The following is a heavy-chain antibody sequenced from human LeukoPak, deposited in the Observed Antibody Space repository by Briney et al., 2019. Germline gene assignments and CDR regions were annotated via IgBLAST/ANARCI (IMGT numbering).Heavy chain of an antibody. V-gene: IGHV3-11*01. CDR3: AKAMHYYGSGSYYRTSYIDY. Sequence: GGSLRLSCAASGFTFSDYYMSWLRQAPGKGLEWVSYISSSGSTIYYADSVKGRFTISRDNSKNTLYLQMNSLRAEDTAVYYCAKAMHYYGSGSYYRTSYIDYWGQGTLVTVSS. CDR1: GFTFSDYY. CDR2: ISSSGSTI. D-gene: IGHD3-10*01. J-gene: IGHJ4*02.